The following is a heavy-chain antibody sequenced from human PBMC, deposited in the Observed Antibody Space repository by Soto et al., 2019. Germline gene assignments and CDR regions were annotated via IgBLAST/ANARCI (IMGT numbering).Heavy chain of an antibody. CDR3: ACHFWGYYGMDV. D-gene: IGHD3-3*02. Sequence: PSETLSLTCTVYGGSSSSYYWSWIRQTPGKGLEWIGEINHGGSTNYNPSLEGRVTISGDTSKNQFSLKLSSATAADTAMYYCACHFWGYYGMDVWGQGTTVTVSS. CDR1: GGSSSSYY. J-gene: IGHJ6*02. V-gene: IGHV4-34*01. CDR2: INHGGST.